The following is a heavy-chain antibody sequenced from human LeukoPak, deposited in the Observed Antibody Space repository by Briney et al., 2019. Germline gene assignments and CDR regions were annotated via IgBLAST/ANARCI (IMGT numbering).Heavy chain of an antibody. CDR2: MNPNSGNT. J-gene: IGHJ4*02. Sequence: ASVKVSCKASGYTFTNYDINWVRQATGQGLEWMGWMNPNSGNTGYAQKFQGRVTMSRDISSSTAYMEPNSLKSEDTAVYYCATTVVPFDYWGQGTLVTVSS. D-gene: IGHD4/OR15-4a*01. V-gene: IGHV1-8*01. CDR1: GYTFTNYD. CDR3: ATTVVPFDY.